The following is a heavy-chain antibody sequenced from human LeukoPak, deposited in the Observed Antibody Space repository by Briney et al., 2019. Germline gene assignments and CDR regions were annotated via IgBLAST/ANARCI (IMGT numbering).Heavy chain of an antibody. V-gene: IGHV1-18*01. Sequence: ASVKVSCKASGYTFTSYGISWVRQAPGQGLEWMEWISAYNGNTNYAQKLQGRVTMTTDTSTSTAYMELRSLRSDDTAVYYCARGKKRYYDSSPFDPWGQGTLVTVSS. CDR1: GYTFTSYG. J-gene: IGHJ5*02. CDR2: ISAYNGNT. D-gene: IGHD3-22*01. CDR3: ARGKKRYYDSSPFDP.